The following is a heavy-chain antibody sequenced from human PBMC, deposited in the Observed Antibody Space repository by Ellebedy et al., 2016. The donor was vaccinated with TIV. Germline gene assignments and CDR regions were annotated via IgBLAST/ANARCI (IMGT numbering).Heavy chain of an antibody. CDR2: IQTGGDT. CDR1: GITVTYTY. J-gene: IGHJ3*02. CDR3: ARRISGTYGDDALDI. V-gene: IGHV3-53*01. D-gene: IGHD1-20*01. Sequence: GGSLRLSCVASGITVTYTYMSWVRQAPGKGLEWVSVIQTGGDTYYADSVKGRFTISRDSSKNTLYLQMDSLRAEDTAVYYCARRISGTYGDDALDIWGQGTMVTVSS.